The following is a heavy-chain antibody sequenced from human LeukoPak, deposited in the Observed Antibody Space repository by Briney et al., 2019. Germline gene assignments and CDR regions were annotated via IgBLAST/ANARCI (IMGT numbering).Heavy chain of an antibody. V-gene: IGHV3-30*18. Sequence: GGSLRLSCAASGFTFSSYAMSWVRQAPGKGLEWVAVISYDGSNKYYADSVKGRFTISRDNSKNTLYLQMNSLRAEDTAVYYCAKEIFYGDYYYGMDVWGKGTTVTVSS. D-gene: IGHD4-17*01. J-gene: IGHJ6*04. CDR2: ISYDGSNK. CDR1: GFTFSSYA. CDR3: AKEIFYGDYYYGMDV.